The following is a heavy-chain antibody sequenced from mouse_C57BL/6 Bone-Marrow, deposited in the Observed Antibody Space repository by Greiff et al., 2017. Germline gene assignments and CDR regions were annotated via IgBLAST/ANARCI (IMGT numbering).Heavy chain of an antibody. CDR1: GYTFTDYE. CDR3: TRGGYSWFAY. CDR2: IDPETGGT. J-gene: IGHJ3*01. Sequence: VKLMESGAELVRPGASVTLSCKASGYTFTDYEMHWVKQTPVHGLEWIGAIDPETGGTAYNQKFKGKAILTADKSSSTAYMELRSLTSEDSAVYYCTRGGYSWFAYWGQGTLVTVSA. V-gene: IGHV1-15*01.